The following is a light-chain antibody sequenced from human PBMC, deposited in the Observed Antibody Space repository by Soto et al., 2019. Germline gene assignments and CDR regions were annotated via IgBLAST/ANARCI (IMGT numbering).Light chain of an antibody. CDR3: CSFAGSYTWV. V-gene: IGLV2-11*01. J-gene: IGLJ3*02. CDR2: DVI. CDR1: SSDIGGYNY. Sequence: QSVLTQPRSVSGSPGQSVTISCTGTSSDIGGYNYVSWYQQHPGKAPKLMIYDVIRLPSGVPDRFSCSKSGNTASLTISGLQAEDEADDYCCSFAGSYTWVFGGGTKLTVL.